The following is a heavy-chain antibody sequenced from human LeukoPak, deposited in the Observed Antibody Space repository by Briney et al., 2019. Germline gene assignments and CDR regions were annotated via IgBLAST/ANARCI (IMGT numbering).Heavy chain of an antibody. Sequence: GGSLRLSCAASGFIFSDHYMDWVRQAPGKGLDWVGRSRNKANSYTTEYAASVKGRFTFSRDDSKNSLYLQMSSLKTEDTAVYYCVRVISGSYAFDIWGQGTMVTVSS. CDR1: GFIFSDHY. V-gene: IGHV3-72*01. D-gene: IGHD1-26*01. J-gene: IGHJ3*02. CDR3: VRVISGSYAFDI. CDR2: SRNKANSYTT.